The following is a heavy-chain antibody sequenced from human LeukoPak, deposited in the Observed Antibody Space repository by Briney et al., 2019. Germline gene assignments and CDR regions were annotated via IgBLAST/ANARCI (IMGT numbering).Heavy chain of an antibody. Sequence: SKTLSLTYTVSGGSISSYYWSWIRQPPGKGLEWIGYIYTSGSTNYNPSLKSRVTISVATSKNQFSLKLSSVTAADTAVYYCARYGRYSSSWYFYYYRDVWGKGTTVTVSS. J-gene: IGHJ6*03. CDR1: GGSISSYY. V-gene: IGHV4-4*09. CDR2: IYTSGST. D-gene: IGHD6-13*01. CDR3: ARYGRYSSSWYFYYYRDV.